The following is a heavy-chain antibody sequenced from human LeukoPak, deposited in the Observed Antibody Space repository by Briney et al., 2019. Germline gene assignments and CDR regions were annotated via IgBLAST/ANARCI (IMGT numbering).Heavy chain of an antibody. D-gene: IGHD3-22*01. J-gene: IGHJ4*02. CDR2: ISTVSTTT. Sequence: PGGSLRLSCVASEFTFSHYEMNWVRQAPGKGLEWISYISTVSTTTLYADSVKGRFTISRDNAKNSLYLQMNSLRAEDTAVYYCVREGLYDSGGHYYGGYFEYWGQGILVTVSS. CDR3: VREGLYDSGGHYYGGYFEY. V-gene: IGHV3-48*03. CDR1: EFTFSHYE.